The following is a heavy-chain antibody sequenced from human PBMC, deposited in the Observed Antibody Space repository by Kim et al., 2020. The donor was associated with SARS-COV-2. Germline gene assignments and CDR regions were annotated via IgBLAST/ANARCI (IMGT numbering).Heavy chain of an antibody. V-gene: IGHV4-31*03. Sequence: SETLSLTCTVSGGSISSGGYYWSWIRQHPGKGLEWIGYIYYSGSTYYNPSLKSRVTISVDTSKNQFSLKLSSVTAADTAVYYCARDLGLPAARDVYYYGMDVWGQGTTVTVSS. J-gene: IGHJ6*02. CDR1: GGSISSGGYY. CDR3: ARDLGLPAARDVYYYGMDV. D-gene: IGHD2-2*01. CDR2: IYYSGST.